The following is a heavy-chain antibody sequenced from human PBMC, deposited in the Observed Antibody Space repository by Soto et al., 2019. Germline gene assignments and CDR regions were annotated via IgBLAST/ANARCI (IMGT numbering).Heavy chain of an antibody. D-gene: IGHD6-6*01. CDR3: ARHEDSGGIAARRPREV. CDR2: IDPSDSYT. Sequence: XASQKLTCDCCGQGLTRYGVSLALRMPGKGLEWMGRIDPSDSYTNYSPSFQGHVTISADKSISTAYLQWSSLEASDTAMYYCARHEDSGGIAARRPREVWAQVTTVTVSS. V-gene: IGHV5-10-1*01. CDR1: GQGLTRYG. J-gene: IGHJ6*02.